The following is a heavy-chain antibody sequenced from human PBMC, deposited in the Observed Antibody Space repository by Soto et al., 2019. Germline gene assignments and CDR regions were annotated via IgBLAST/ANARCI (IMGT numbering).Heavy chain of an antibody. V-gene: IGHV3-23*01. D-gene: IGHD4-4*01. J-gene: IGHJ4*02. Sequence: LRLSCATSGFSFSNYAMSWVRQAPGKGLEWVAGITSTGYTYYVESLKGRFTISRDNSKNTVSLQMNSLRAEDTAVYYCAKDLIDYSISYFDYWGQGTLVTVSS. CDR2: ITSTGYT. CDR3: AKDLIDYSISYFDY. CDR1: GFSFSNYA.